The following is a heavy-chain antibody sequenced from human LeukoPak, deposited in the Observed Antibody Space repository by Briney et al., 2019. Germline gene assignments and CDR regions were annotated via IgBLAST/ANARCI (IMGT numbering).Heavy chain of an antibody. CDR2: INTNTGNP. V-gene: IGHV7-4-1*02. D-gene: IGHD1-26*01. CDR3: ARAPGIVGATPFDY. J-gene: IGHJ4*02. CDR1: GYTFTSYG. Sequence: GASVKVSCKASGYTFTSYGIHWVRQAPGQGLEWMGWINTNTGNPTYAQGFTGRFVFSLDTSVSTAYLQISSLKTEDTAVYYCARAPGIVGATPFDYWGQGTLVTVSS.